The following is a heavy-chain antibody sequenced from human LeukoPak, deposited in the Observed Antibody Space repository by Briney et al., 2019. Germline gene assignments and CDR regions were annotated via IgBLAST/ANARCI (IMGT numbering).Heavy chain of an antibody. Sequence: PSETLSLTCAVYGGSFSGYYWSWIRQPPGKGLEWIGEINHSGSTNYNPSLKSRVTISVDTSKNQFSLKLGSVTAADTAVYYCARGWYSSGWYRGYGMDVWGQGTTVTVSS. CDR2: INHSGST. J-gene: IGHJ6*02. CDR3: ARGWYSSGWYRGYGMDV. CDR1: GGSFSGYY. D-gene: IGHD6-19*01. V-gene: IGHV4-34*01.